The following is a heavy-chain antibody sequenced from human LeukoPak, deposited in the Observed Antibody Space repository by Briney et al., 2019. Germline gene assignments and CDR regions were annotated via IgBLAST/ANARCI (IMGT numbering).Heavy chain of an antibody. CDR1: GGSFSGYY. CDR3: ARAGDTVVTASIWFDP. CDR2: INHSGST. Sequence: PSETLSLTCAVYGGSFSGYYWSWIRQPPGKGLEWIGEINHSGSTNYNPSLKSRVTISVDTSKNQFSLKLSSVTAADTAVYYCARAGDTVVTASIWFDPWGQGTLATVSS. V-gene: IGHV4-34*01. D-gene: IGHD2-21*02. J-gene: IGHJ5*02.